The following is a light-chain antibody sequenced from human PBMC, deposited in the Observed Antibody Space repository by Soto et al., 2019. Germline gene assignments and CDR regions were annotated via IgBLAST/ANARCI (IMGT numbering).Light chain of an antibody. V-gene: IGLV1-40*01. CDR3: SSYTSSSTLFYV. CDR1: SSNIGAHYD. Sequence: QSVLTQPPSVSGAPGQRVTISCTGSSSNIGAHYDVHWYQQLPGTAPKLLIYGNSNRPSGVPDRFSGSKSGTSASLAITGLQAEDEADYYCSSYTSSSTLFYVFGTGTKVTVL. CDR2: GNS. J-gene: IGLJ1*01.